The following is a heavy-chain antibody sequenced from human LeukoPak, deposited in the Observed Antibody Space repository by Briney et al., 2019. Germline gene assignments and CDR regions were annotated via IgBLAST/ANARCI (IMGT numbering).Heavy chain of an antibody. J-gene: IGHJ4*02. Sequence: GGSLRLSCAASGFIFSNYWMHWVRQAPGKGLVWVSQIHSDGSITGYADSVKDRFTISRDNAKNTLYLQMNSLSAEDTAVFYCARGGVVAATDYWGQGTLVTVSS. D-gene: IGHD5-12*01. CDR1: GFIFSNYW. CDR3: ARGGVVAATDY. V-gene: IGHV3-74*01. CDR2: IHSDGSIT.